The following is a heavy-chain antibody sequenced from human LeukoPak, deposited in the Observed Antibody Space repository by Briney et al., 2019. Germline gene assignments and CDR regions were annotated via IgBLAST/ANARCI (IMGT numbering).Heavy chain of an antibody. V-gene: IGHV3-30*04. J-gene: IGHJ4*02. Sequence: GGSLRLSCAASGFTFSSYAMHWVRQAPGKGLEWVAVISYDGSNKYYADSVKGRFTISRDNSKNTLYLQMNSLRAEDTAVYYCARDGHCTNGVCYLFDYWGQGTLVTVSS. D-gene: IGHD2-8*01. CDR2: ISYDGSNK. CDR3: ARDGHCTNGVCYLFDY. CDR1: GFTFSSYA.